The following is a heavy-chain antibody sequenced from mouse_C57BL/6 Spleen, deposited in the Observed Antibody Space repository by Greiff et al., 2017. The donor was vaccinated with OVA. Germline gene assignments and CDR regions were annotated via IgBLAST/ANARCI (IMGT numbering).Heavy chain of an antibody. J-gene: IGHJ2*01. D-gene: IGHD2-5*01. CDR2: IDPSDSYT. CDR1: GYTFTSYR. Sequence: QVQLQQPGAELVMPGASVKLSCKASGYTFTSYRMHWVKQRPGQGLEWIGEIDPSDSYTNYNQKFKGKSTLTVDKSSSTAYMQLSSLTSEDSAVYYCARTGYYSNYKYFDYWGQGTTLTVSS. V-gene: IGHV1-69*01. CDR3: ARTGYYSNYKYFDY.